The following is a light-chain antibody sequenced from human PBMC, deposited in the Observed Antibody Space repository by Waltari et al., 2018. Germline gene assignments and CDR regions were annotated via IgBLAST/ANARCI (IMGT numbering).Light chain of an antibody. CDR3: QNYNSAPRT. V-gene: IGKV1-27*01. CDR2: AAS. J-gene: IGKJ1*01. CDR1: QAISNY. Sequence: DIQMTQSPSSMSPSVGDRVTITCRASQAISNYLAWYQQKPRKVPKLLIYAASSLQSGVPSRFSGSGSGTDFTLTISSLQPEDVATYYCQNYNSAPRTFGQGTKVEIK.